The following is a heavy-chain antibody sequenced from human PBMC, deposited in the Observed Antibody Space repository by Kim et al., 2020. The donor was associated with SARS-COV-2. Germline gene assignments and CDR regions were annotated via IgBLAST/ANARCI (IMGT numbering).Heavy chain of an antibody. J-gene: IGHJ4*02. D-gene: IGHD3-22*01. CDR3: ARGDYYDSSGSRSRFDY. V-gene: IGHV3-7*04. Sequence: VRGRFTLSRDTAKNSLYLQMNGLRSEDTAVYYCARGDYYDSSGSRSRFDYWGQGTLVTVSS.